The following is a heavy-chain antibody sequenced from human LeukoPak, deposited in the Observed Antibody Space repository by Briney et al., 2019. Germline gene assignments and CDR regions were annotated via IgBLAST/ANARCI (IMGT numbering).Heavy chain of an antibody. Sequence: SETLSLTCTVSGGCISSFYWSWIRQPPGKGLEWIGYVYSSGSTNYNPSLKSRLTVSVDTSKNQFSLQLSSVTAADTAVYYCARHGDYYCRSTTCFDYWGQGTLVTVSS. CDR1: GGCISSFY. D-gene: IGHD2-2*01. CDR3: ARHGDYYCRSTTCFDY. V-gene: IGHV4-59*08. J-gene: IGHJ4*02. CDR2: VYSSGST.